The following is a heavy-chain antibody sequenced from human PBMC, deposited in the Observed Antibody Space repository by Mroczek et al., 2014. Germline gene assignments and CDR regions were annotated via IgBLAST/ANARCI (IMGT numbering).Heavy chain of an antibody. J-gene: IGHJ3*02. V-gene: IGHV4-31*03. D-gene: IGHD3-16*01. CDR3: ARGGEGPSLVPHDAFDI. CDR2: IYYSGST. CDR1: GGSISSGGYY. Sequence: QVQLQESGPGLVKPSQTLSLTCTVSGGSISSGGYYWSWIRQHPGKGLEWIGYIYYSGSTYYNPSLKSRVTISVDTSKNQFSLKLSSVTAADTAVYYCARGGEGPSLVPHDAFDIWGQGTMVTVSS.